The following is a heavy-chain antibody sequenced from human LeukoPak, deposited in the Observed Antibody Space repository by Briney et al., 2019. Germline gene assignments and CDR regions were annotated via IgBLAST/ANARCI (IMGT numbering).Heavy chain of an antibody. Sequence: GGSLRLSCAASGFTFSSYDMSWIRQAPGKGLEWVSYISSSGSTIYYADSVKGRFTISRDNAKNSLYLQMNSLRAEDTAVYYCARDARQQLVERFDYWGQGTLVTVSS. V-gene: IGHV3-11*01. J-gene: IGHJ4*02. CDR1: GFTFSSYD. CDR3: ARDARQQLVERFDY. CDR2: ISSSGSTI. D-gene: IGHD6-13*01.